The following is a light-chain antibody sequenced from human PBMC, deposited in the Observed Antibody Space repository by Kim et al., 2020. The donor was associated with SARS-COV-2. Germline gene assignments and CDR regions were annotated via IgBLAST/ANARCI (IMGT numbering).Light chain of an antibody. CDR1: NIGSKS. V-gene: IGLV3-21*04. CDR2: YST. Sequence: APGQTARVTGGATNIGSKSVNWYQQKPGQAPVVVIFYSTDRPSEIPARFSGSNSGNTATLTISRVEVGDEADYYCQVWDARRDRRVFGGGTKLTVL. J-gene: IGLJ3*02. CDR3: QVWDARRDRRV.